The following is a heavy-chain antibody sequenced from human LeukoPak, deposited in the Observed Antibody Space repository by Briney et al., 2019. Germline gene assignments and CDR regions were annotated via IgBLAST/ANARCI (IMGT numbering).Heavy chain of an antibody. CDR3: AKAPVTSCRGAYCYPFDS. V-gene: IGHV3-23*01. Sequence: GGSLRLSCTVSGFTVSSNSMSWVRQAPGKGLEWVAATSSSDAGTYHADSVRGRFTISRDNSKNTLYLQMNSLRAEDAAVYFCAKAPVTSCRGAYCYPFDSWGQGTLVTVSS. CDR1: GFTVSSNS. J-gene: IGHJ4*02. D-gene: IGHD2-21*01. CDR2: TSSSDAGT.